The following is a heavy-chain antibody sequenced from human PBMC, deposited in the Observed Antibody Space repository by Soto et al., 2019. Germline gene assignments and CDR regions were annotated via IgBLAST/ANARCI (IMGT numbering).Heavy chain of an antibody. V-gene: IGHV3-30-3*01. CDR3: ARPVVAGTPDY. Sequence: QVQLVESGGGEVQPGTSLRLSCAASGFTFSRSPMHWVRQAPGKGLDWVGLISAYGSSQHYADSVRGRFIISRDNFRSTVSLQMDRLRAEDTAVYYCARPVVAGTPDYWGQGTLVSVSS. D-gene: IGHD2-15*01. J-gene: IGHJ4*02. CDR2: ISAYGSSQ. CDR1: GFTFSRSP.